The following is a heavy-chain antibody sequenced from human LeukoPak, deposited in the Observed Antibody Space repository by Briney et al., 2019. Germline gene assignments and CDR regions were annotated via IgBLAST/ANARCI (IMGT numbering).Heavy chain of an antibody. V-gene: IGHV3-33*01. CDR2: IWYDGSNK. J-gene: IGHJ4*02. Sequence: PGGSLRLSCAASGFTFSSYGMHWVRQAPGKGLEWVAVIWYDGSNKYYADSVKGRFAISRDNSKNTLYLQMNSLRAEDTAVYYCARLAYSSSWYPRSNWGQGTLVTVSS. CDR1: GFTFSSYG. D-gene: IGHD6-13*01. CDR3: ARLAYSSSWYPRSN.